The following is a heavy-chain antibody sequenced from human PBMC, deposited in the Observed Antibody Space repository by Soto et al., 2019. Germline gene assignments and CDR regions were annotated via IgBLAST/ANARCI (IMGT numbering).Heavy chain of an antibody. CDR2: IAPDGKDK. CDR1: GFTFSSLW. CDR3: VRDLWDSIGSLDY. D-gene: IGHD1-26*01. Sequence: PGGSLRLSRAASGFTFSSLWMSWVRQAPGTGLEWVAGIAPDGKDKFYVDSVKGRFAISRDNVKNSLYLEMNSLRAEDTALYYCVRDLWDSIGSLDYWGQGALVTVSS. V-gene: IGHV3-7*01. J-gene: IGHJ4*02.